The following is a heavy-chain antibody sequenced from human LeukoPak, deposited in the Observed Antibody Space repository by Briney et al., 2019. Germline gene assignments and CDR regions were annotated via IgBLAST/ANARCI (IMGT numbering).Heavy chain of an antibody. J-gene: IGHJ4*02. CDR2: IKQDGSEK. D-gene: IGHD2-2*02. V-gene: IGHV3-7*01. CDR1: GFTFSSYW. CDR3: AREEGKKYQLLYIDDY. Sequence: GGSLRLSCAASGFTFSSYWMSWVRQALGKGLEWVANIKQDGSEKYYVDSVKGRFTISRDNAKNSLYLQMNSLRAEDTAVYYCAREEGKKYQLLYIDDYWGQGTLVTVSS.